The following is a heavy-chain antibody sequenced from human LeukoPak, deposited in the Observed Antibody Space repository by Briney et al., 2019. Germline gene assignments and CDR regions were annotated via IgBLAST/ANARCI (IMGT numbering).Heavy chain of an antibody. Sequence: TLSLTCAVYGGSFSGYYWSWIRQPPGKALEWLARIDWDNDKFYRTSLKTRLTISKDTSKNQVVLTMTNMDPMDTATYYCARRTTSAFYFDFWGLGTLVTVSS. V-gene: IGHV2-70*16. CDR3: ARRTTSAFYFDF. J-gene: IGHJ4*02. CDR1: GGSFSGYY. D-gene: IGHD2-2*01. CDR2: IDWDNDK.